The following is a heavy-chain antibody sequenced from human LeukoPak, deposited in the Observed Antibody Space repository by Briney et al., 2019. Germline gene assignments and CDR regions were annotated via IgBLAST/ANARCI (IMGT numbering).Heavy chain of an antibody. CDR1: GYTFIRYY. J-gene: IGHJ4*02. CDR3: ARGGYGDRIDY. CDR2: INPSGRST. D-gene: IGHD4-17*01. V-gene: IGHV1-46*01. Sequence: ASVKVSCKASGYTFIRYYMHWVRQAPGQGLEWMGIINPSGRSTSYAQKFQGRVTMTRDTSTSTVYMELSRLRSEDTAVYYCARGGYGDRIDYWGQGTLVSVSS.